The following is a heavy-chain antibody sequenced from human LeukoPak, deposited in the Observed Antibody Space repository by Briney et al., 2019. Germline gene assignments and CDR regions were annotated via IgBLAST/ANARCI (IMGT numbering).Heavy chain of an antibody. J-gene: IGHJ4*02. CDR3: STGGYYFDY. Sequence: GGSLRLSCAASGFTFSNAWMNWVRQAPGKGLELVGRIKSKVDGGTIEYAAPVRGRFTISREDSKSTVYLQVNSLKTEDTAIYYCSTGGYYFDYWGQGTLVTVSS. V-gene: IGHV3-15*01. CDR2: IKSKVDGGTI. D-gene: IGHD3-16*01. CDR1: GFTFSNAW.